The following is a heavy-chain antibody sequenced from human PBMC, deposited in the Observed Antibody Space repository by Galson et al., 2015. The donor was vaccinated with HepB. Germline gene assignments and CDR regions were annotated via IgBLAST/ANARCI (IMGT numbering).Heavy chain of an antibody. D-gene: IGHD5-18*01. CDR2: ISYDGSNK. Sequence: SLRLSCAASGFTFSSYAMHWVRQAPGKGLEWVAVISYDGSNKYYADSVKGRFTISRDNSKNTLYLQMNSLRAEDTAVYYCASSNVDTAMVTYYGYWGQGTLVTVSS. CDR1: GFTFSSYA. J-gene: IGHJ4*02. V-gene: IGHV3-30-3*01. CDR3: ASSNVDTAMVTYYGY.